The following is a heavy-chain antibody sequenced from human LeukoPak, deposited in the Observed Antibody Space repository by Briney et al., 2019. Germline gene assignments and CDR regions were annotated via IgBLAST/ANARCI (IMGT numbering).Heavy chain of an antibody. Sequence: SVKVSCKASGYTFTGYYMHWVRQAPGQGLEWMGGIIPIFGTTNYAQRFQDRVTITADESTSTAYMELSSLRSEDTAVYYCARGPLYSSSWVVYYYYYMDVWGKGTTVTISS. CDR2: IIPIFGTT. CDR3: ARGPLYSSSWVVYYYYYMDV. D-gene: IGHD6-13*01. J-gene: IGHJ6*03. V-gene: IGHV1-69*13. CDR1: GYTFTGYY.